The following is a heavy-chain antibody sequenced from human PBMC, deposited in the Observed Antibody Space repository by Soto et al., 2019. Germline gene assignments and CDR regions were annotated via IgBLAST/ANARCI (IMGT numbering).Heavy chain of an antibody. CDR2: ISAYNGNT. CDR3: ARDDCSGGSCYPELDY. Sequence: GASVKVSCKASGYTFTSYGISWVRQAPGQGLEWMGWISAYNGNTNYAQKLQGRVTMTTDTSTSTAYMELRSLRSDDTAVYYCARDDCSGGSCYPELDYWGQGTLVTVSS. D-gene: IGHD2-15*01. CDR1: GYTFTSYG. V-gene: IGHV1-18*01. J-gene: IGHJ4*02.